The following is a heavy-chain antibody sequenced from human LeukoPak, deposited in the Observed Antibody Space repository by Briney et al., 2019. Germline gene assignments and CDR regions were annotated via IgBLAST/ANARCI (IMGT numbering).Heavy chain of an antibody. V-gene: IGHV1-46*01. CDR1: GYIFTNYY. J-gene: IGHJ5*02. D-gene: IGHD3-3*01. CDR3: ARVSTPITIFGVVIRGNWFDP. CDR2: SNPSGDST. Sequence: ASVKVSCKASGYIFTNYYIHWVRQAPGHGLEWMGISNPSGDSTNYAQKFQGRVTMTRDTSTSTVYMDLSSLRSEDTAVYYCARVSTPITIFGVVIRGNWFDPWGQGTLVTVSS.